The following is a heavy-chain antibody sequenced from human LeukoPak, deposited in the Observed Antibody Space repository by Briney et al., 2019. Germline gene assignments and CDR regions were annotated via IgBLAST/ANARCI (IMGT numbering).Heavy chain of an antibody. D-gene: IGHD1-7*01. J-gene: IGHJ3*02. V-gene: IGHV4-39*01. Sequence: SETLSLTCTVSGGSISSSSYYWGWIRQPPGKGLEWIGSIYYSGSTYYNPSLKSRVTISVDTSENQFSLKLSSVTAADTAVYYCARHEITGTTSAFDIWGQGTMVTVSS. CDR1: GGSISSSSYY. CDR2: IYYSGST. CDR3: ARHEITGTTSAFDI.